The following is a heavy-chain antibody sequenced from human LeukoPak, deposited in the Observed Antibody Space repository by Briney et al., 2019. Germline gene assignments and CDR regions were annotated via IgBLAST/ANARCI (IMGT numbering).Heavy chain of an antibody. Sequence: ASVKVSCKASGYTFTGYYMHWVRQAPGQGLEWMGWINPNSGGTNYAQKFQGRVTMTMDTSISTAYMELSRLRSDDTAVYYCARVRSGYYYYYLDVWGKGTTVTVSS. J-gene: IGHJ6*03. CDR3: ARVRSGYYYYYLDV. CDR1: GYTFTGYY. V-gene: IGHV1-2*02. CDR2: INPNSGGT.